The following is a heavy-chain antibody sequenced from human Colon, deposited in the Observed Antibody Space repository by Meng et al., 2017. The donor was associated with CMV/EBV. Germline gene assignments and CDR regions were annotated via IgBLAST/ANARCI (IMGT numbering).Heavy chain of an antibody. CDR3: ARDVLWGSSSTYFDS. CDR2: ISPALGLA. D-gene: IGHD6-6*01. Sequence: SVKVSCKASGGTFRSYSVSWLRQAPGQGPEWMGRISPALGLASYPQKFPDRITITADLSTSTAYMELTTLRSDDTAVYYCARDVLWGSSSTYFDSWGQGTLVTVSS. CDR1: GGTFRSYS. J-gene: IGHJ4*02. V-gene: IGHV1-69*04.